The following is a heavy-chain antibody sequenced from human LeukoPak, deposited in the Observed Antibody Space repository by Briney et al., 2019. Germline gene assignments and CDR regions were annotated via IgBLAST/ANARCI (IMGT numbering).Heavy chain of an antibody. CDR2: IYSGGST. CDR3: AKDLDCTTASCRPDY. J-gene: IGHJ4*02. V-gene: IGHV3-53*01. D-gene: IGHD2-2*01. CDR1: GFTVSSNY. Sequence: GGSLRLSCAASGFTVSSNYMSWVRQAPGKGLEWVSVIYSGGSTYYADSVKGRFTISRDNSKNTLYLQMNSLRAEDTAVYYCAKDLDCTTASCRPDYWGQGTLVTVSS.